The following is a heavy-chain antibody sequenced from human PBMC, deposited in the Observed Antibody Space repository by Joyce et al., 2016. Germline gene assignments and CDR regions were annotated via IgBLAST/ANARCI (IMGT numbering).Heavy chain of an antibody. J-gene: IGHJ6*02. Sequence: EVHLVESGGGLVKPGGSLRLSCAASGFTFSTYSMNWVRQAPGKGLEWISSINNSRKYIYYADSVKGRFTISRDNAKNSLYLQMNSLRAEDTALYYCTGDRGYCSSTSCSYYGMDVWGQGTTVTVSS. CDR3: TGDRGYCSSTSCSYYGMDV. D-gene: IGHD2-2*01. CDR2: INNSRKYI. V-gene: IGHV3-21*01. CDR1: GFTFSTYS.